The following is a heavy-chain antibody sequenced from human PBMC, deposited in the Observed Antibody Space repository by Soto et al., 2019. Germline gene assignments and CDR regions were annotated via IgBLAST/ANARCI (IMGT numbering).Heavy chain of an antibody. V-gene: IGHV3-23*01. Sequence: GGSLRLSCAASGFTFSSYAMSWVRQAPGKGLEWVSAISGSGGSTYYADSVKGRFTISRDNSKNTLYLQMNSLRAEDTAVYYCAKGRVVRYYYYMDVWGKGTTVTVSS. CDR1: GFTFSSYA. D-gene: IGHD3-10*01. CDR3: AKGRVVRYYYYMDV. J-gene: IGHJ6*03. CDR2: ISGSGGST.